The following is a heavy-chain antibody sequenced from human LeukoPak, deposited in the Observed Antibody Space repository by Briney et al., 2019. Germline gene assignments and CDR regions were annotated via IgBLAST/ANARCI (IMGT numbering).Heavy chain of an antibody. CDR1: GFTFSSYA. Sequence: GGSLRLSCAASGFTFSSYAMHWVRQAPGKGLEWVAVISYDGSNKYYADSVKGRFTISRDNAKNSLYLQMNSLRDEDTAVYYCARDMGFYSGSYNQGDYWGRGTLVTVSS. CDR2: ISYDGSNK. D-gene: IGHD1-26*01. CDR3: ARDMGFYSGSYNQGDY. J-gene: IGHJ4*02. V-gene: IGHV3-30-3*01.